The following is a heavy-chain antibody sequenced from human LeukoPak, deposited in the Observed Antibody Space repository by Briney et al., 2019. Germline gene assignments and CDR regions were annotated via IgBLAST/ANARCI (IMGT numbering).Heavy chain of an antibody. CDR3: ARDPSARHYYYYGMDV. CDR1: GGTFSSYA. V-gene: IGHV1-69*13. D-gene: IGHD6-6*01. CDR2: IIPIFGTA. J-gene: IGHJ6*02. Sequence: ASVKVSCKASGGTFSSYAISWVRQAPGQGLEWMGGIIPIFGTANYAQKFQGRVTITADESTSTAYMELSSLRSEDTAVYYCARDPSARHYYYYGMDVWGQETTVTVSS.